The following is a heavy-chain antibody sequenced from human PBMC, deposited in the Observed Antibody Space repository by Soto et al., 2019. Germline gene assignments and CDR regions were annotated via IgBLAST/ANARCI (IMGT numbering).Heavy chain of an antibody. CDR3: ARHGYGSGSYMHYYYYMDV. CDR1: GGSISSSSYY. D-gene: IGHD3-10*01. J-gene: IGHJ6*03. CDR2: IYYSGST. V-gene: IGHV4-39*01. Sequence: SSETLSLTCTVSGGSISSSSYYWGWIRQPPGKGLEWIGSIYYSGSTYYNPSLKSRVTISVDTSKNQFSLKLSSVTAADTAVYYCARHGYGSGSYMHYYYYMDVWGKGTTVTVSS.